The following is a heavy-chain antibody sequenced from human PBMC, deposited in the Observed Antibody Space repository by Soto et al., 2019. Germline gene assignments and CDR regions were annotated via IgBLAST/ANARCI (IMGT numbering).Heavy chain of an antibody. J-gene: IGHJ6*02. CDR3: AKERRADWESYYYYAMDV. V-gene: IGHV1-69*13. D-gene: IGHD1-26*01. CDR2: IIPIYGTA. CDR1: GGTFSSFT. Sequence: SVKVSCKASGGTFSSFTISWVRQAPGPGLEWMGGIIPIYGTANYAQKFQGRVTITADASTRTAYMELSSLRSEDTAVYYCAKERRADWESYYYYAMDVWGQGTTVTVSS.